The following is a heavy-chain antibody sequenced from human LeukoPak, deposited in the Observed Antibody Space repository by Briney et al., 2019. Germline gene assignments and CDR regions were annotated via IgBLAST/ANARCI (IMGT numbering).Heavy chain of an antibody. D-gene: IGHD3-22*01. CDR1: GYTLTELS. Sequence: GASMKVSCKVSGYTLTELSMHWVRQAPGKGLEWMGGFDPEDGETIYAQKFQGRVTMTDDTSTDTAYMELSSLRSEDTAVYYCAATPYYYDSSGSGYYWGQGTLVTVSS. V-gene: IGHV1-24*01. CDR2: FDPEDGET. CDR3: AATPYYYDSSGSGYY. J-gene: IGHJ4*02.